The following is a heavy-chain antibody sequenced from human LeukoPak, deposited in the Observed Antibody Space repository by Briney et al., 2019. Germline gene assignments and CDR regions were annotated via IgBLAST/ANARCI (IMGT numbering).Heavy chain of an antibody. J-gene: IGHJ4*02. CDR3: ARGLRDTFCSGGSCYSDY. V-gene: IGHV1-69*05. Sequence: SVKVSCKAFGGSLSTYVISWVRQAPGQGLEWMGAIIPIIGTTNCAQRFQGRVTITTDESTSTAYMELSSLISGDTAMYYCARGLRDTFCSGGSCYSDYWGQGTLVTVSP. CDR1: GGSLSTYV. D-gene: IGHD2-15*01. CDR2: IIPIIGTT.